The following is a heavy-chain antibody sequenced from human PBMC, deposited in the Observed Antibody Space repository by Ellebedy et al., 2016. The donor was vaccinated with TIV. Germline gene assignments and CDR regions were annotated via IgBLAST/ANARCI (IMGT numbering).Heavy chain of an antibody. D-gene: IGHD3-22*01. Sequence: GESLKISXKVSGYSFSSYWIGWVRQMPGKGLEWMGIIYPGDSDTRYSPSFEGQVTISADKSISTAYLQWSSLEASDTAMYYCARRADYYDSSGYGPVDYWGQGTLVTVSS. CDR3: ARRADYYDSSGYGPVDY. CDR1: GYSFSSYW. J-gene: IGHJ4*02. V-gene: IGHV5-51*01. CDR2: IYPGDSDT.